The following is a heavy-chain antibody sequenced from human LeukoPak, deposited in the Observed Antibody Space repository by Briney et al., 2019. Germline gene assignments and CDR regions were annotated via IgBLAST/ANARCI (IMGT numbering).Heavy chain of an antibody. CDR2: IKQDGSKK. Sequence: GGSLRLSCVASGFPFSSYWMTWVRQAPGKGLEWVANIKQDGSKKSYVDSVKGRFTISRDNAKNSLYLQMNSLRAEDTAICYCTRVGYIDEGIDYWGQGTLVTVSS. CDR3: TRVGYIDEGIDY. V-gene: IGHV3-7*04. J-gene: IGHJ4*02. D-gene: IGHD5-24*01. CDR1: GFPFSSYW.